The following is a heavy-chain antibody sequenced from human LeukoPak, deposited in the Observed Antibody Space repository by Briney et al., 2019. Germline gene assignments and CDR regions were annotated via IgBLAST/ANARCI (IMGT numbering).Heavy chain of an antibody. V-gene: IGHV1-8*01. D-gene: IGHD1-1*01. CDR3: ARGRRRTGQYYFDY. CDR2: MNPNSGNT. Sequence: ASVKVSCKASGYTFTSYDINWVRQATGQGLEWMGWMNPNSGNTGYAQKFQDRVTMTRNTSISTAYMELSSLRSDDTAVYYCARGRRRTGQYYFDYWGQGTLVTVSS. J-gene: IGHJ4*02. CDR1: GYTFTSYD.